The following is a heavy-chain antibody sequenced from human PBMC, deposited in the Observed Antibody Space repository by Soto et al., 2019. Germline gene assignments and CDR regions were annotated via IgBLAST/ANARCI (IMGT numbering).Heavy chain of an antibody. CDR1: GFTFSSYA. V-gene: IGHV3-23*01. CDR3: AKGRGINWYLDY. CDR2: LSGSGNNT. J-gene: IGHJ4*02. Sequence: EVQLLESGGGLLQPGGSLRLSCAASGFTFSSYAMSWVRQAPGKGLERVSALSGSGNNTYYTGSVKGRFTISKDNSKNTLYLQMNSLRAEDTAVYYCAKGRGINWYLDYWGQGTLVTVSS. D-gene: IGHD6-13*01.